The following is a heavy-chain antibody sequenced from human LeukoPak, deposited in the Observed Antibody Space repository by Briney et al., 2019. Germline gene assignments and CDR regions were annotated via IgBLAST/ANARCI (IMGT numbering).Heavy chain of an antibody. V-gene: IGHV1-69*13. J-gene: IGHJ4*02. CDR2: IIPIFGTA. Sequence: SVKVSCKASGGTFSSYAISWVRQAPGQGLEWMGGIIPIFGTANYAQKFQGRVTITADESTSTAYMELSSLRSEDTAVYYCAVREVGYYGSAYYFDYWGQGTLVTVSS. D-gene: IGHD3-10*01. CDR1: GGTFSSYA. CDR3: AVREVGYYGSAYYFDY.